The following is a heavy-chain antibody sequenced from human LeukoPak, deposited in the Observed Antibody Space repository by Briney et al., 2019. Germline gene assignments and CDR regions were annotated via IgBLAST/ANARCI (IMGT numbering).Heavy chain of an antibody. CDR3: GALIAPAGWYFDY. CDR2: IYYSGST. Sequence: SETLSLTCTVSGGSISSYYWSWIRQPPGKGLEWIGYIYYSGSTNYNPSLKSRVTISVDTSKNQFSLKLSSVTAADTAVYYCGALIAPAGWYFDYWGQGTLVTVSS. V-gene: IGHV4-59*01. CDR1: GGSISSYY. D-gene: IGHD6-13*01. J-gene: IGHJ4*02.